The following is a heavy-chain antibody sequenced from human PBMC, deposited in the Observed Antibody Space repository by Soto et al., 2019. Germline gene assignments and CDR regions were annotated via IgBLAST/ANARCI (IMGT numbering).Heavy chain of an antibody. Sequence: GASVKVSCKTSGYTFNTYGINWVRQAPGQGLELMGWISAYAGKTTYAEKFQGRVTLTTDTSTSTAYMELRSLRSDDTAIYYCARDPHGFWTSYWFDPWGQGTPVTVSS. CDR2: ISAYAGKT. D-gene: IGHD3-3*01. J-gene: IGHJ5*02. CDR1: GYTFNTYG. CDR3: ARDPHGFWTSYWFDP. V-gene: IGHV1-18*01.